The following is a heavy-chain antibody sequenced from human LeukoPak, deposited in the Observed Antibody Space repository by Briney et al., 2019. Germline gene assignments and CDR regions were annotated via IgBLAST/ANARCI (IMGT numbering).Heavy chain of an antibody. V-gene: IGHV4-59*01. J-gene: IGHJ6*03. D-gene: IGHD2-2*01. CDR2: IYYSGST. CDR1: GGSISSYY. Sequence: SETLSLTCTVSGGSISSYYWSWIRQPPGKGLEWIGYIYYSGSTNYNPSLKSRVTISVDTSKNQFSLKLSSVTAADTAVYYCERCWAYALGYYYYMDVGGKGTTVTVPS. CDR3: ERCWAYALGYYYYMDV.